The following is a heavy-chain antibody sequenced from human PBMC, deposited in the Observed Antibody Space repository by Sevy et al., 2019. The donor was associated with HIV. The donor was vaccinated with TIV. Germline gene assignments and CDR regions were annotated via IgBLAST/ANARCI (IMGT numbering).Heavy chain of an antibody. CDR2: IYPDDSDT. D-gene: IGHD4-17*01. Sequence: KQRESLKISCKGSEYSFRTYWIGWVRQMPGKGLEWMGIIYPDDSDTRYRPSFKGQVTISADKSINTAYLQWNSLRDSDSAMYYCAGHHAAYGVTGYYYYSGLDVWGQGTTVTVSS. CDR1: EYSFRTYW. CDR3: AGHHAAYGVTGYYYYSGLDV. J-gene: IGHJ6*02. V-gene: IGHV5-51*01.